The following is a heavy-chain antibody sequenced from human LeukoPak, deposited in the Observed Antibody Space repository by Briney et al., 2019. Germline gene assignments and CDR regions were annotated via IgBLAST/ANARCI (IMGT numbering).Heavy chain of an antibody. Sequence: GGALRLSCAASGFTFTRYWMSWVRQAPGKGLEWVANIKQEGSEKYYVESVKGRFTISRDNARTSLYLQMNSMRAEDTAVYYCATHCSSTSCSLATFDIWGQGTMVTVSS. J-gene: IGHJ3*02. CDR1: GFTFTRYW. D-gene: IGHD2-2*01. CDR2: IKQEGSEK. CDR3: ATHCSSTSCSLATFDI. V-gene: IGHV3-7*01.